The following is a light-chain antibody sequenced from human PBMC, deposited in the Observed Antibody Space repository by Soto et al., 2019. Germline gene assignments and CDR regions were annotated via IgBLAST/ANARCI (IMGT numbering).Light chain of an antibody. CDR2: EGS. Sequence: QSVLTQPASVSGSPGQSITISCTGTSSDVGSYNLVSWYQQHPGKAPKLMIYEGSKRPSGVSKRFSGSKSGNTASLTISGLQAEDEADYYCCLYSGSSTLVFGGGTMVAVL. J-gene: IGLJ2*01. CDR3: CLYSGSSTLV. V-gene: IGLV2-23*01. CDR1: SSDVGSYNL.